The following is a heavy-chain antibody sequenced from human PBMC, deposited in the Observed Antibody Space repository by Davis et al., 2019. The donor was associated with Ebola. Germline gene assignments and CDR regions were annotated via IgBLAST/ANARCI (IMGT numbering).Heavy chain of an antibody. CDR1: GFTFSSYA. D-gene: IGHD2-2*01. J-gene: IGHJ4*02. CDR2: ISGSGGST. V-gene: IGHV3-23*01. CDR3: AKDRGTTPAASYFDY. Sequence: GESLKISCAASGFTFSSYAMSWVRQAPGKGPEWVSAISGSGGSTYYADSVKGRFTISRDNSKNTLYLQMNSLRAEDTAVYYCAKDRGTTPAASYFDYWGQGTLVTVSS.